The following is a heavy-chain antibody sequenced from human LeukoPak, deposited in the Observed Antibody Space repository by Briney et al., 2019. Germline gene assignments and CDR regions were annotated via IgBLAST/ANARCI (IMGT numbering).Heavy chain of an antibody. J-gene: IGHJ4*02. D-gene: IGHD6-13*01. V-gene: IGHV3-23*01. Sequence: GGSLRLSCAGSGFIFRNYAMSWVRQAPGMGLEWVSAISGSGVGTNYADSVKGRFTISRDNSKNTLYLQMNSLRAEDTAVYYCVKGRISEDGLDFWGQGTLVTVSS. CDR1: GFIFRNYA. CDR3: VKGRISEDGLDF. CDR2: ISGSGVGT.